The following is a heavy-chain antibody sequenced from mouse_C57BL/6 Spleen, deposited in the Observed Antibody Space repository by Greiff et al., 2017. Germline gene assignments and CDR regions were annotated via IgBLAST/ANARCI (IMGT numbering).Heavy chain of an antibody. J-gene: IGHJ4*01. CDR2: INPSTGGT. D-gene: IGHD1-1*01. Sequence: VQLQQSGPELVKPGASVKISCKASGYSFTGYYMNWVKQSPEKSLEWIGEINPSTGGTTYNQKFTAKATLTVDKSSSTAYMQLKSLTAEDSAVYYCARGLLYYYAMDYWGQGTSVTVSS. V-gene: IGHV1-42*01. CDR3: ARGLLYYYAMDY. CDR1: GYSFTGYY.